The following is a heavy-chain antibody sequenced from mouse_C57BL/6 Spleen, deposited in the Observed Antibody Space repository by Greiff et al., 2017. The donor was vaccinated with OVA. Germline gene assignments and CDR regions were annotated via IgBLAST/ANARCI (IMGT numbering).Heavy chain of an antibody. CDR3: TRWGIYYDYVYAMDY. CDR2: IDPETGGT. CDR1: GYTFTDYE. V-gene: IGHV1-15*01. J-gene: IGHJ4*01. Sequence: VQLQQSGAELVRPGASVTLSCKASGYTFTDYEMHWVKQTPVHGLEWIGAIDPETGGTAYNQKFKGKAILTADKSSSTAYMELRSLTSEDSAVYYCTRWGIYYDYVYAMDYWGQGTSVTVSS. D-gene: IGHD2-4*01.